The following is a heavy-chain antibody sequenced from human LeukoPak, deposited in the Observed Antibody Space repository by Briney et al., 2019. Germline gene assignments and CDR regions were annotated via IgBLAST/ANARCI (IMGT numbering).Heavy chain of an antibody. V-gene: IGHV3-48*01. CDR2: ISSSSSTI. D-gene: IGHD3-9*01. J-gene: IGHJ5*02. Sequence: SGGSLRLSCAASGFTFSSYSMNWVRQAPGKGLEWVSYISSSSSTIYYADSVKGRFTISRDNAKNSLYLQMNSLRAEDTAVYYCAREISDYDILTGYYNGNWFDPWGQGTLVTVSS. CDR1: GFTFSSYS. CDR3: AREISDYDILTGYYNGNWFDP.